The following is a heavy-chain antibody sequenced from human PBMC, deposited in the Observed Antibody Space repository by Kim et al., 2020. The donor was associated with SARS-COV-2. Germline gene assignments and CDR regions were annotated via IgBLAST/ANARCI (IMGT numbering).Heavy chain of an antibody. Sequence: TNYADSVQGRFTISRDNAKNSLYLQMNSLRAEDTAVYYCASGRDTAMGTYWGQGTLVTVSS. CDR3: ASGRDTAMGTY. J-gene: IGHJ4*02. V-gene: IGHV3-11*03. D-gene: IGHD5-18*01. CDR2: T.